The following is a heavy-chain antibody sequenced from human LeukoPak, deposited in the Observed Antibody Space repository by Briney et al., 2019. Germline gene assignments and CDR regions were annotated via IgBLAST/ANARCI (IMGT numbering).Heavy chain of an antibody. Sequence: PGGSLRLSCAASGFILDTYEMNWVRQAPGKGLEWVSYISNSGSTIYYADSVKGRFTISRDNAKNSLYLQMNSLRAEDTAVYYCARGGGGSRVYYYYYMDVWGKGTTVTISS. V-gene: IGHV3-48*03. J-gene: IGHJ6*03. CDR2: ISNSGSTI. CDR3: ARGGGGSRVYYYYYMDV. D-gene: IGHD2-15*01. CDR1: GFILDTYE.